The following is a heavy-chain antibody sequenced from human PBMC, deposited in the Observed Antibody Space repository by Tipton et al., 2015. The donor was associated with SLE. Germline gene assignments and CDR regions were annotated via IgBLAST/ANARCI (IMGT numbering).Heavy chain of an antibody. V-gene: IGHV3-23*01. CDR3: TQDNGPILCCA. J-gene: IGHJ5*02. CDR1: GFTFTTYA. D-gene: IGHD3-10*02. Sequence: SLRLSCAASGFTFTTYAMKWVRQAPGQGLECVATISNGGGDITYYADSVRGRLTIPRDNFKNTVHLQMNSLRAEDTAIYYCTQDNGPILCCAWGQGTLVTDAS. CDR2: ISNGGGDIT.